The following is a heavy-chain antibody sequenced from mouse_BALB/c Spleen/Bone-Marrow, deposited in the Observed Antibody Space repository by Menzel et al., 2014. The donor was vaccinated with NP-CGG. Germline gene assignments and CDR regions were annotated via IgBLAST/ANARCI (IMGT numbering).Heavy chain of an antibody. V-gene: IGHV1S29*02. J-gene: IGHJ4*01. CDR1: GYTFTDYN. D-gene: IGHD2-3*01. Sequence: VQLQQSGPELVKPGASVKISCKASGYTFTDYNMHWVKQSHGKSLEWIGYIYPYNGGTGYNQKFKSKATLTVDNSSSTAYMELRSLTSEDSAVYYCARLDGYYVAMDYWGQGTSVTVSS. CDR3: ARLDGYYVAMDY. CDR2: IYPYNGGT.